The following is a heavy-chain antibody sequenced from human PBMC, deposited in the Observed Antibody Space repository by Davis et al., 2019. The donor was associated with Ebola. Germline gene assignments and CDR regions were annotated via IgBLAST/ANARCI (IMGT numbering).Heavy chain of an antibody. Sequence: GESLKISCAASGFTVSSNYMSWVRQAPGKGLEWVSVIYSGGSTYYADSVKGRFTISRDNSKNTLYLQMNSLRAEDTAVYYCAKEQWLDLYFDYWGQGTLVTVSS. CDR3: AKEQWLDLYFDY. D-gene: IGHD6-19*01. J-gene: IGHJ4*02. CDR1: GFTVSSNY. CDR2: IYSGGST. V-gene: IGHV3-53*01.